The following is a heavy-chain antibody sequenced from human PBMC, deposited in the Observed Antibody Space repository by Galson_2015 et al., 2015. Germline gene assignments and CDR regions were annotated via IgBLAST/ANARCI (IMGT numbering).Heavy chain of an antibody. CDR1: GFTFSDYY. Sequence: SLRLSCVASGFTFSDYYMSWIRQAPGKGLEWVSVIYSGGSTYYADSVKGRFTISRDNSKNTLYLQMNSLRAEDTAVYYCARGDGDYVYFDYWGQGTLVTVSS. D-gene: IGHD4-17*01. CDR3: ARGDGDYVYFDY. J-gene: IGHJ4*02. V-gene: IGHV3-53*01. CDR2: IYSGGST.